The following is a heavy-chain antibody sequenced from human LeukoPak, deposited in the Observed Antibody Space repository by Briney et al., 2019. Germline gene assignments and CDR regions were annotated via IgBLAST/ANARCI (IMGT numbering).Heavy chain of an antibody. CDR3: ARDHCSSTSCYEGGFDY. Sequence: PSETLSLTCTVSGGSISSGDYYWSWIRQPPGKGLEWIGYIYYSGSTYYNPSLKSRVTISVDTSKNQFSLKLSSVTAADTAVYYCARDHCSSTSCYEGGFDYWAREPWSPSPQ. CDR2: IYYSGST. V-gene: IGHV4-30-4*08. J-gene: IGHJ4*02. CDR1: GGSISSGDYY. D-gene: IGHD2-2*01.